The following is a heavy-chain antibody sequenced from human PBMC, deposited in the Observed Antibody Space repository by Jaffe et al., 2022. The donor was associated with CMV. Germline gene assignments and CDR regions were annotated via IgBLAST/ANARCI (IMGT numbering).Heavy chain of an antibody. Sequence: EVQLVESGGGLIQPGGSLRLSCAAFGFTVSSNYMTWVRQAPGKGLEWVSVISSVGKTYYADSVMGRFTISRDNSKNTLYLQMNSLRVDDTAVYYCWATDAIPFYYAMDVWGQGTTVTVSS. CDR2: ISSVGKT. J-gene: IGHJ6*02. CDR3: WATDAIPFYYAMDV. D-gene: IGHD4-4*01. CDR1: GFTVSSNY. V-gene: IGHV3-53*01.